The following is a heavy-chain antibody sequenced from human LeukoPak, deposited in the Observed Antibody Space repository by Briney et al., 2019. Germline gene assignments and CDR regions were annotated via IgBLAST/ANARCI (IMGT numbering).Heavy chain of an antibody. CDR2: INPSGGNT. CDR3: TRDLVGDYYFMDV. V-gene: IGHV1-46*03. Sequence: GASVKVSCKASGYTFTDYYMHWVRQAPGQGLEWMGIINPSGGNTRYAQKIQGRVTMTRDTSTSTVYTELSSLRSEDTAVYFCTRDLVGDYYFMDVWGEGTTVTVSS. J-gene: IGHJ6*03. D-gene: IGHD3-3*01. CDR1: GYTFTDYY.